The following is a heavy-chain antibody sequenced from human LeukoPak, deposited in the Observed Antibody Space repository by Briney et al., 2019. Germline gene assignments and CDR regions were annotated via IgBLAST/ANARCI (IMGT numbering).Heavy chain of an antibody. Sequence: GGSLRLSCAASGFTFSSYAMHWVRQAPGKGLEWVAVISYDGSNKYYADSVKGRFTISRDNSKNTLHLQMNSLRAEDTAVYYCAREAAARSSWYVFIPNWFDPWGQGTLVTVSS. CDR1: GFTFSSYA. CDR2: ISYDGSNK. CDR3: AREAAARSSWYVFIPNWFDP. J-gene: IGHJ5*02. D-gene: IGHD6-13*01. V-gene: IGHV3-30*04.